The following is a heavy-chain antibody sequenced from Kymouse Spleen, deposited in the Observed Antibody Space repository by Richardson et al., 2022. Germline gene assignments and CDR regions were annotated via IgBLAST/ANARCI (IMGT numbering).Heavy chain of an antibody. D-gene: IGHD6-6*01. CDR2: INHSGST. CDR1: GGSFSGYY. Sequence: QVQLQQWGAGLLKPSETLSLTCAVYGGSFSGYYWSWIRQPPGKGLEWIGEINHSGSTNYNPSLKSRVTISVDTSKNQFSLKLSSVTAADTAVYYCARGVVAARRGVFDYWGQGTLVTVSS. CDR3: ARGVVAARRGVFDY. J-gene: IGHJ4*02. V-gene: IGHV4-34*01.